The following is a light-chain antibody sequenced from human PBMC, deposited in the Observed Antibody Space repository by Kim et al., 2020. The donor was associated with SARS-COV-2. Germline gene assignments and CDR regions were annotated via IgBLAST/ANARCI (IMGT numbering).Light chain of an antibody. Sequence: DIQMTQSPSSLSASVGDRVTITCRASQGINTYLAWYQQKPGKVPKLLIYGASALHSGVPSRFSGSGSETDFTLTISSLQPEDVATYYCQKYNSAPWTFGQGTKVDIK. CDR2: GAS. J-gene: IGKJ1*01. V-gene: IGKV1-27*01. CDR1: QGINTY. CDR3: QKYNSAPWT.